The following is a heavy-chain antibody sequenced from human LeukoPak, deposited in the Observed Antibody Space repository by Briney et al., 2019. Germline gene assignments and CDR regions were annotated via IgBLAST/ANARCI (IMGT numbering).Heavy chain of an antibody. CDR3: ASLMARGVIWIDY. CDR1: GFTFSSYW. CDR2: INQDGSEK. D-gene: IGHD3-10*01. J-gene: IGHJ4*02. V-gene: IGHV3-7*03. Sequence: GGSLRLSCAASGFTFSSYWMSWVHQAPGKGLEWVANINQDGSEKYYVDSVKGRFTISRDNAKKSLYLQMNSLRAEDTAVYYCASLMARGVIWIDYWGQGTLVTVSS.